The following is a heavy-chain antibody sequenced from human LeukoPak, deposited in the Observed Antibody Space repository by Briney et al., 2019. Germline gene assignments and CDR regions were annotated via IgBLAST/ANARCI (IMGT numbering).Heavy chain of an antibody. D-gene: IGHD3-10*01. Sequence: PGRSLRLSCAASGFTFKNYAIHWVRQGPGKGLEWVSGISWNCDTIGYADSVKGRFTISRDNAKNSVSLQMDSLRAEDTALYFCANAAGAGSYYRPIDYWGQGTLVTVSS. CDR2: ISWNCDTI. CDR1: GFTFKNYA. CDR3: ANAAGAGSYYRPIDY. V-gene: IGHV3-9*01. J-gene: IGHJ4*02.